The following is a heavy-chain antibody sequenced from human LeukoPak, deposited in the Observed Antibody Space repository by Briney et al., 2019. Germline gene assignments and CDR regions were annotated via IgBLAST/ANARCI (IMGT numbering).Heavy chain of an antibody. J-gene: IGHJ4*02. CDR2: IDPSDSYT. CDR3: ARHITVGAPLY. Sequence: GESLKTSCKGSGYIFTNYWISWVRQMPGKGLEWMGRIDPSDSYTNYSPSFQGHVTISADKSISTAYLQWSSLKASDTAMYYCARHITVGAPLYWGQGTLVTVSS. V-gene: IGHV5-10-1*01. CDR1: GYIFTNYW. D-gene: IGHD1-26*01.